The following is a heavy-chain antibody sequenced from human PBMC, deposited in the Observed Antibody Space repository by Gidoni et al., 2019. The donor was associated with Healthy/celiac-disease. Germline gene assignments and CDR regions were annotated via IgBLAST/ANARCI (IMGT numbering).Heavy chain of an antibody. CDR3: AHRGVIASSDYYYYGMDV. V-gene: IGHV2-5*02. D-gene: IGHD3-10*01. J-gene: IGHJ6*02. CDR1: GFSLSTSGVG. Sequence: QITLKESGPTLVKPTQPLTLTCTFSGFSLSTSGVGVGWIRQPPGKALEWLALIYWDDDKRYSPSLKRRLTITKDTAKNQVVLTMTNMDPVDTATYYCAHRGVIASSDYYYYGMDVWGQGTTVTVSS. CDR2: IYWDDDK.